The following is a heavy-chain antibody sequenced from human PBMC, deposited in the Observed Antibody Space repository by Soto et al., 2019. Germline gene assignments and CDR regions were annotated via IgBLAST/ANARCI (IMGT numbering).Heavy chain of an antibody. CDR2: IRSKAYGGTT. Sequence: GGSLRLSCTASGFTFGDYAMSWFRQAPGKGLEWVGFIRSKAYGGTTEYAASVKGRFTISRDKSENTVVLQMNSVRAEDTAVYYCARLGPYASGTYSFRHNRFDPWGQGTQVTVSS. CDR1: GFTFGDYA. V-gene: IGHV3-49*03. D-gene: IGHD3-10*01. J-gene: IGHJ5*02. CDR3: ARLGPYASGTYSFRHNRFDP.